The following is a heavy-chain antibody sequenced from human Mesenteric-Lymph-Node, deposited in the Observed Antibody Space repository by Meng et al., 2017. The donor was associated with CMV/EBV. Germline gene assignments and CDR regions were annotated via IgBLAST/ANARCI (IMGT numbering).Heavy chain of an antibody. Sequence: FTFSTFGMHWVRQAPGGGLEWVAVISYDGKESNYADSIEGRFAISRDNFKNTLHLQMNNLTVEDTAVYYCARVHYSETAGYFFSHLDHWGQGTLVTVSS. J-gene: IGHJ4*02. D-gene: IGHD3-22*01. CDR3: ARVHYSETAGYFFSHLDH. CDR1: FTFSTFG. CDR2: ISYDGKES. V-gene: IGHV3-30*03.